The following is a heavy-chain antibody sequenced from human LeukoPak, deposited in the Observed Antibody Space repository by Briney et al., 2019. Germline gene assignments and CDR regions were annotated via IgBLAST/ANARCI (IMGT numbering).Heavy chain of an antibody. J-gene: IGHJ4*02. CDR1: RFVFPSSG. Sequence: GGSLRLSCAASRFVFPSSGMHWVRQAPGKGLEWVAYLRYDGTDTYYADSVKGRFTISRDNSKNTLYLQMNSLRAEDTAVYYCAKSEYVQWLVPGLCDYWGQGTLVTVSS. CDR2: LRYDGTDT. D-gene: IGHD6-19*01. V-gene: IGHV3-30*02. CDR3: AKSEYVQWLVPGLCDY.